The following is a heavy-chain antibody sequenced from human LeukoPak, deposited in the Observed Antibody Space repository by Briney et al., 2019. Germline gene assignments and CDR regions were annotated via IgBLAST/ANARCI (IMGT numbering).Heavy chain of an antibody. CDR1: LVAPSAFS. D-gene: IGHD2-21*01. J-gene: IGHJ5*02. Sequence: ASVNASPEPSLVAPSAFSMHTGAQAPGQGLEWMGWINPNSGGTNYAQKFQGRVTMTRDTSITTAYMELSGLRTDDTALYYCARLADPYCSWFDTWGQGTLVTVSS. V-gene: IGHV1-2*02. CDR2: INPNSGGT. CDR3: ARLADPYCSWFDT.